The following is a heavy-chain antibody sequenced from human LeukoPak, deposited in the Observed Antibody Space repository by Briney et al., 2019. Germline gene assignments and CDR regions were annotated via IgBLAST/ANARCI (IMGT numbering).Heavy chain of an antibody. J-gene: IGHJ6*02. D-gene: IGHD4-17*01. CDR2: INPNSGGT. CDR3: ARGENGDYYYYYGMDV. CDR1: GYTFTGYY. Sequence: GASVKASCKASGYTFTGYYMHWVRQAPGQGLEWMGWINPNSGGTNYAQKFQGRVTMTRDTSISTAYMELSRLRSDDTAVYYCARGENGDYYYYYGMDVWGQGTTVTVSS. V-gene: IGHV1-2*02.